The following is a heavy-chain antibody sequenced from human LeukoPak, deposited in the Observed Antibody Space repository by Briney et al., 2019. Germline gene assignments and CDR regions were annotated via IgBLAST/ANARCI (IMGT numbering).Heavy chain of an antibody. D-gene: IGHD3-22*01. CDR2: ILDDGSDQ. Sequence: SGGSLRLSCVASGLTSFSNYGMDWIRQPPGKGREWVGVILDDGSDQHHADSVKGRFSISRDNSKNTLYLQMNSLRAEDTAVYYCARGQYYYDNTGYFYYWGQGTLVTVSS. CDR3: ARGQYYYDNTGYFYY. V-gene: IGHV3-33*01. CDR1: GLTSFSNYG. J-gene: IGHJ4*02.